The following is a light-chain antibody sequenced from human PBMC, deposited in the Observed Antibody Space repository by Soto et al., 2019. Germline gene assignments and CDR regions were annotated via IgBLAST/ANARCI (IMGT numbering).Light chain of an antibody. CDR1: QSVSNY. CDR3: HQYGWSPHT. V-gene: IGKV3-20*01. CDR2: GAS. Sequence: EIVLTQSPGTLSLSPGERATLSCRASQSVSNYLAWYQRKPGQAPRLLIYGASSRATGIPGRFSGSGSGTDFTLTISRLEAEDFAVYCCHQYGWSPHTFGQGTKVEIK. J-gene: IGKJ1*01.